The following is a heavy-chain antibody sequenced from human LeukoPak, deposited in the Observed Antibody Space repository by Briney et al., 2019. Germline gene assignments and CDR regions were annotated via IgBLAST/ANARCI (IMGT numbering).Heavy chain of an antibody. CDR2: ISSSSSTI. Sequence: PGGSLRLSCAASGFTFSSYGMTWVRQAPGKGLEWVSYISSSSSTIYYADSVKGRFTISRDNPKGTVYLQMNSLRPEDTAVYYCAKDDAWLQYGNWGRGTLVTVSS. D-gene: IGHD5-24*01. J-gene: IGHJ4*02. CDR1: GFTFSSYG. CDR3: AKDDAWLQYGN. V-gene: IGHV3-48*01.